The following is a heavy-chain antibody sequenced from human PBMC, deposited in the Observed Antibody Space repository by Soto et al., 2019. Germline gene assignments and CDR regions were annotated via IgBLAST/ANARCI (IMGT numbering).Heavy chain of an antibody. Sequence: QVQLQESGPGLVKPSETLSLTCTVSGGSISSYYWSWIRQPPGKGLEWIGYIYYSGSTNYNPSLKSRVTISVDTSKNQFSLKLSSVTAADTAVYYCARSRFDWLLNSSAFDIWGQGTMVTVSS. CDR3: ARSRFDWLLNSSAFDI. CDR1: GGSISSYY. CDR2: IYYSGST. V-gene: IGHV4-59*01. J-gene: IGHJ3*02. D-gene: IGHD3-9*01.